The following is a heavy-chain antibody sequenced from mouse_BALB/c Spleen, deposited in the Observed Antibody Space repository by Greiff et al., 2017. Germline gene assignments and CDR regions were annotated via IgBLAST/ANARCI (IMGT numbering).Heavy chain of an antibody. V-gene: IGHV5-9-4*01. CDR1: GFTFSSYA. D-gene: IGHD2-13*01. Sequence: DVMLVESGGGLVKPGGSLKLSCAASGFTFSSYAMSWVRQSPEKRLEWVAEISSGGSYTYYPDTVTGRFTISRDNAKNTLYLEMSSLRSEDTAMYYCAKGEIYAMDYWGQGTSVTVSS. CDR3: AKGEIYAMDY. J-gene: IGHJ4*01. CDR2: ISSGGSYT.